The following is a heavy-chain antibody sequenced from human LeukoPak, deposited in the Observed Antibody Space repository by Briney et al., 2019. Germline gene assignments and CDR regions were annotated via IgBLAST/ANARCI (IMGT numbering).Heavy chain of an antibody. CDR2: IYWDDDK. CDR1: GFSLSTSGVG. CDR3: AHRGSWLAYDAFDI. J-gene: IGHJ3*02. D-gene: IGHD6-19*01. V-gene: IGHV2-5*02. Sequence: SGPTLVKPTQTLTLTCTFSGFSLSTSGVGVGWIRQPPGKALEWLALIYWDDDKRYSPSLKSRLTITKDTSKNQVVLTMTNMDPVDTATYYCAHRGSWLAYDAFDIWGQGTMVTVSS.